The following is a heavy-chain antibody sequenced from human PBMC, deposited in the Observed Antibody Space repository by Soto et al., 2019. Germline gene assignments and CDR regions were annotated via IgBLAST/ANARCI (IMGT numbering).Heavy chain of an antibody. CDR3: AKDPGYYNFWSGYSDY. CDR2: ISGSGDST. CDR1: GFPFSSYA. D-gene: IGHD3-3*01. V-gene: IGHV3-23*01. Sequence: PGGSLRLSCAASGFPFSSYAMSWVRQAPGKGLEWVSAISGSGDSTHYADSVKGRFTISRDNSNNTLYLQMNRLRAEDTALYYCAKDPGYYNFWSGYSDYWGQGTLVTVSS. J-gene: IGHJ4*02.